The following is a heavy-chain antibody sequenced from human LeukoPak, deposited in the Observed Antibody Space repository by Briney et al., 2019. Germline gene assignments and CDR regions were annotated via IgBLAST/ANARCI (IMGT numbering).Heavy chain of an antibody. CDR3: AQGLWFGKLLSYYGMDV. J-gene: IGHJ6*02. D-gene: IGHD3-10*01. V-gene: IGHV3-23*01. Sequence: GGSLRLSCAASGFTFSRHAMSWVRQAPGKGPEWVSGISGSGGITHYADSVKGRFTISRDNSKNTLYLQMNSLRAEDTAVYYCAQGLWFGKLLSYYGMDVWGQGTTVTVSS. CDR2: ISGSGGIT. CDR1: GFTFSRHA.